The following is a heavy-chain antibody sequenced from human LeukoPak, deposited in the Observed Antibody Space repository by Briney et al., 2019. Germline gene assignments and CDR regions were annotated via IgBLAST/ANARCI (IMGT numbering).Heavy chain of an antibody. V-gene: IGHV1-69*01. CDR2: IIPIFGTA. CDR1: GGTFSSYA. J-gene: IGHJ4*02. D-gene: IGHD2-2*01. CDR3: ARAPSLYCSSTSCPGELDY. Sequence: SVKVSCKASGGTFSSYAISWVRQAPGQGLEWMGGIIPIFGTANYAQKFQGRVTITADESTSTAYMELSSLRSEDTAVYYCARAPSLYCSSTSCPGELDYWGQGTLVTVSS.